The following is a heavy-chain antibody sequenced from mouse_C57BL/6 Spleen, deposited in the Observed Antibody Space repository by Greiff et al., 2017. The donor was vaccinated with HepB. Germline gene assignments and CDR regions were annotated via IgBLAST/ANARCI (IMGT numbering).Heavy chain of an antibody. V-gene: IGHV1-80*01. CDR2: IYPGDGDT. CDR1: GYAFSSYW. D-gene: IGHD1-1*01. J-gene: IGHJ2*01. Sequence: QVQLQQSGAELVKPGASVKISCKASGYAFSSYWMNWVKQRPGKGLEWIGQIYPGDGDTNYNGKFKGKATLTADKSSSTAYMQLNSLTSEDSAVYFCARRITTVVANYFDYWGQGTTLTVSS. CDR3: ARRITTVVANYFDY.